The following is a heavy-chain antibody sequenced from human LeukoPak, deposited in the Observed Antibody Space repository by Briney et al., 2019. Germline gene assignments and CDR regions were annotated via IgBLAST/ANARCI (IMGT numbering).Heavy chain of an antibody. CDR2: ISGYNGNT. V-gene: IGHV1-18*01. D-gene: IGHD6-6*01. CDR3: ARVRVAARRWYYFDY. Sequence: ASVKVSCKASGYIFTDYGISWVRQAPGQGLEWMGWISGYNGNTNYAQKFQGRVTMTTDTSTSTAYMELSRLRSDDTAVYYCARVRVAARRWYYFDYWGQGTLVTVSS. CDR1: GYIFTDYG. J-gene: IGHJ4*02.